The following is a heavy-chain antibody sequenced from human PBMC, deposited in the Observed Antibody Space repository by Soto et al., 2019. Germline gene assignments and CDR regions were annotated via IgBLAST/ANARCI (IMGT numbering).Heavy chain of an antibody. Sequence: QLQLQESGPGLVKPSETLSLTCTVSGGSISSSSYYWGWIRQPPGKGLEWIGSIYYSGSTYYNPSLKSRVTLSVDTSKNQFSLKVSSVTAADTAVYYCASQIATAMVLGCLDYWGQGTLVTVSS. CDR2: IYYSGST. V-gene: IGHV4-39*01. J-gene: IGHJ4*02. CDR1: GGSISSSSYY. D-gene: IGHD5-18*01. CDR3: ASQIATAMVLGCLDY.